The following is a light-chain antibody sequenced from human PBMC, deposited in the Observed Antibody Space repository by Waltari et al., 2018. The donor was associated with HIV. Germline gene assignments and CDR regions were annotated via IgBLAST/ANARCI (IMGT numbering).Light chain of an antibody. CDR3: QSYDRSLSGVI. V-gene: IGLV1-40*01. Sequence: GAPGQRVTISCTGNTSNIGAGYDVHWYQQLPGTAPKLLIYGNSNRPSGVPDRFSGSTSGTSASLAITGLRAEDECDYYCQSYDRSLSGVIFGGGTKLTVL. J-gene: IGLJ2*01. CDR2: GNS. CDR1: TSNIGAGYD.